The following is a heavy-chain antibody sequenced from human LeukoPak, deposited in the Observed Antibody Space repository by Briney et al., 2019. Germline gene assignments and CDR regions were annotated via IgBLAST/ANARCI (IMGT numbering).Heavy chain of an antibody. CDR1: GYSISSGYY. D-gene: IGHD3-10*01. V-gene: IGHV4-38-2*02. CDR3: ARDGEC. Sequence: SETLSLTCTVSGYSISSGYYWGWIRQPPGKGLEWIGSIYHSGSTYYNPSFKSRVTISVDTSKNQFSLKLSSVTAADTAVYYCARDGECWGQGTLVTVSS. CDR2: IYHSGST. J-gene: IGHJ4*02.